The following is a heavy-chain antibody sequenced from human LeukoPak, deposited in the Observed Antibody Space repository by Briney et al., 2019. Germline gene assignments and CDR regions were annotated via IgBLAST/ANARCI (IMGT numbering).Heavy chain of an antibody. V-gene: IGHV4-59*01. CDR1: GGSISSYY. CDR3: AREGKRVAAAGNWFDP. J-gene: IGHJ5*02. CDR2: IYYSGST. Sequence: SETLSLTCTVSGGSISSYYWSWIRQPPGKGLEWIGYIYYSGSTNYNPSLKSRATISVDTSKNQFSLKLSSVTAADTAVYYCAREGKRVAAAGNWFDPWGQGTLVTVSS. D-gene: IGHD6-13*01.